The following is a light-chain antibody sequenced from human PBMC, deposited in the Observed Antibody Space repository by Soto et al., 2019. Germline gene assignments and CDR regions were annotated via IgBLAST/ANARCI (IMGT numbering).Light chain of an antibody. CDR1: SGDIGGYNY. CDR3: SSYTSSSTLV. Sequence: QSALTQPASVSGSPGQSITISCTGTSGDIGGYNYVSWYQQYPGRAPKLMIYEVSDRPSGVSDRFSGSKSGNTASLTISGLQAEDEADYYCSSYTSSSTLVFGTGTKLTGL. J-gene: IGLJ1*01. V-gene: IGLV2-14*01. CDR2: EVS.